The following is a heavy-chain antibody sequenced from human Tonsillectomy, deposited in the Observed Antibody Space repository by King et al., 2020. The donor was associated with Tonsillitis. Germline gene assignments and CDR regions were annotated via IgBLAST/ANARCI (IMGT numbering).Heavy chain of an antibody. CDR1: GFTFSNYD. CDR3: TRGDDCSGGSCHYYGMDV. D-gene: IGHD2-15*01. Sequence: VQLVESGGGVVQPGRSLRLSCAASGFTFSNYDMHWVRQAPGKGLEWVAVISYDGSNKYYAESVKGRFTISRDNSKNTLFLQTNSLRVEDTAVYYCTRGDDCSGGSCHYYGMDVWGQGTTVTVSS. CDR2: ISYDGSNK. V-gene: IGHV3-33*05. J-gene: IGHJ6*02.